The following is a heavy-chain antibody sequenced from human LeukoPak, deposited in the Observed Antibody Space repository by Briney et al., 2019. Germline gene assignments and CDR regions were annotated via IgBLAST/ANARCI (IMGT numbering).Heavy chain of an antibody. J-gene: IGHJ4*02. CDR3: AKDDGSVVGYFDY. V-gene: IGHV3-23*01. CDR1: GFTFSSYA. D-gene: IGHD1-14*01. Sequence: PGGSLRRSCAASGFTFSSYAMSWVRQAPGKGLEWVSAISGSGGSTYYADSVKGRFTISRDNSKNTLYLQMNSLRAEDTAVYYCAKDDGSVVGYFDYWGQGTLVTVSS. CDR2: ISGSGGST.